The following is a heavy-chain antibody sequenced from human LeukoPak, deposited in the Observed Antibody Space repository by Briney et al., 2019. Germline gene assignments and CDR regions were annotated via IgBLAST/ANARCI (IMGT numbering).Heavy chain of an antibody. CDR3: AGGEGSWYTQYYFDY. J-gene: IGHJ4*02. CDR2: INPSGGST. CDR1: GYTFTSYY. D-gene: IGHD6-13*01. Sequence: ASVKVSCKASGYTFTSYYMHWVRQAPGQGLEWMGIINPSGGSTSYAQKFQGRVTMTRDMSTSTVYMELSSLRSEDTAVYYCAGGEGSWYTQYYFDYWGQGTLVTVSS. V-gene: IGHV1-46*01.